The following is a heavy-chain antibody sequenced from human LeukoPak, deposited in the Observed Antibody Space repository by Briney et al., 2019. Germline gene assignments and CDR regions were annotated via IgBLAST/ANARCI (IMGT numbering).Heavy chain of an antibody. Sequence: GGSLRLSCTGSGFALGDYLMSWLRQAPGKGLAGVGFIRSKTYGGTTEYAASVEGRFTISRDDSKNIAYLQMNSPKIEDTAMYYCTRVDDYGVVRSDHWGQGTLVTVSS. CDR1: GFALGDYL. CDR3: TRVDDYGVVRSDH. CDR2: IRSKTYGGTT. J-gene: IGHJ4*02. D-gene: IGHD4/OR15-4a*01. V-gene: IGHV3-49*03.